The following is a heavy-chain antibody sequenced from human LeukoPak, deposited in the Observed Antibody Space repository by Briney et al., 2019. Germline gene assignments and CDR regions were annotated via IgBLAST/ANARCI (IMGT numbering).Heavy chain of an antibody. CDR3: ARVEPEDYYGMDV. D-gene: IGHD1-26*01. CDR2: IYYSGST. CDR1: GGSISSGGYY. V-gene: IGHV4-31*03. J-gene: IGHJ6*02. Sequence: SETLSPTCTVSGGSISSGGYYWSWIRQHPGKGLEWIGYIYYSGSTYYNPSLKSRVTISVDTSKNQFSLKLSSVTAADTAVYYCARVEPEDYYGMDVWGQGTTVTVSS.